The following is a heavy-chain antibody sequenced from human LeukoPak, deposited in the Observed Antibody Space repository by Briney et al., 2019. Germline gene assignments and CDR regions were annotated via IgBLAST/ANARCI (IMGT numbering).Heavy chain of an antibody. D-gene: IGHD3-22*01. Sequence: PSETLSLTCSVSGDSVSRSDSYWDWIRQPPGKGLEWIGTIYCSGRTYYSPSLKSRVTLSVDTSSNQFSLNLRSVTAADTAVYCARRRYYDGSGYLEWGQGTLLSVSS. CDR1: GDSVSRSDSY. CDR2: IYCSGRT. J-gene: IGHJ1*01. CDR3: ARRRYYDGSGYLE. V-gene: IGHV4-39*01.